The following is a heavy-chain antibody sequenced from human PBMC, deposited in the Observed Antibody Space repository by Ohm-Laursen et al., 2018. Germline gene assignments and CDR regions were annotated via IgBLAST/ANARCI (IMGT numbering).Heavy chain of an antibody. V-gene: IGHV3-9*01. CDR1: GFTFDDYA. CDR3: AKDNGMATMRWGKYGMDV. J-gene: IGHJ6*02. D-gene: IGHD5-24*01. CDR2: ISWNSGSI. Sequence: SLRLSCTASGFTFDDYAMHWVRQAPGKGLEWVSGISWNSGSIGYADSVKGRFTISRDNAKNSLFLQMNSLIAEDTALYYCAKDNGMATMRWGKYGMDVWGQGTTVTVSS.